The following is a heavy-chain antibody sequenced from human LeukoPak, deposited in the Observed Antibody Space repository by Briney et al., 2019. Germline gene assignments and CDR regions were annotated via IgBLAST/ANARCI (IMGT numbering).Heavy chain of an antibody. D-gene: IGHD6-6*01. Sequence: SETLSLTCTVSGGSIRSYYWSWVRQPPGKGLEYIGYIYYSGSTNYNPSLKSRVTISVDTSKNQFSLKLSSATAADTAVYYCARALSSWPFDIWGQGTMVTVSS. CDR3: ARALSSWPFDI. CDR1: GGSIRSYY. CDR2: IYYSGST. J-gene: IGHJ3*02. V-gene: IGHV4-59*01.